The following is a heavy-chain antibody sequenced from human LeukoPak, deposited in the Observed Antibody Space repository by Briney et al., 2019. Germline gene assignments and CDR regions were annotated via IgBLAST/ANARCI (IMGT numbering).Heavy chain of an antibody. Sequence: PGGSLTLSCAASGFTFSSYEMNWVRQAPGKGLEWVSYITSSGSTIYYADSVKGRFTISRDNAKNSLYLQMNSLRAEDTAVYYCARFFNLAFDMWGQGTMVTVSS. CDR1: GFTFSSYE. CDR3: ARFFNLAFDM. D-gene: IGHD1-14*01. V-gene: IGHV3-48*03. J-gene: IGHJ3*02. CDR2: ITSSGSTI.